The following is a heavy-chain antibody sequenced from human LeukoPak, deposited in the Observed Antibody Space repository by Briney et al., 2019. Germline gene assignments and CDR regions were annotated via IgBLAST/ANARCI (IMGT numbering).Heavy chain of an antibody. CDR1: GFLFSRYW. V-gene: IGHV3-7*01. CDR3: ARDSLETDIDY. Sequence: VGSLRLSCAPSGFLFSRYWMSWVRQAPGKGLEWVANIKEDGSEKYYVESMKGRFTISRDNVKNSLYLQINSLRAEDTAVYYCARDSLETDIDYWGQGTLVTVSS. J-gene: IGHJ4*02. D-gene: IGHD1-14*01. CDR2: IKEDGSEK.